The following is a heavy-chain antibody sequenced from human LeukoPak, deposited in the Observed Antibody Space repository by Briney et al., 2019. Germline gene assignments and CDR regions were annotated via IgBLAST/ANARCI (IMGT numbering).Heavy chain of an antibody. CDR1: GYTFSNYG. Sequence: GASVKVSCKASGYTFSNYGISWVRQAPGQGLEWVGWISAHTGKTNYAQKFQGRVTMTTDTSTSTAYMDLRSLRPDDTAVYYCAREKYTYGRAFYFEYWGQGTLVSVSS. J-gene: IGHJ4*02. D-gene: IGHD5-18*01. CDR2: ISAHTGKT. V-gene: IGHV1-18*01. CDR3: AREKYTYGRAFYFEY.